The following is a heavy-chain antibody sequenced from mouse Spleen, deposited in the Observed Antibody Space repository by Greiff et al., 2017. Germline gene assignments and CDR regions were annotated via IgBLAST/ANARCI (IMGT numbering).Heavy chain of an antibody. CDR2: IWAGGST. D-gene: IGHD2-4*01. Sequence: VQLQQSGPGLVQPSQSLSITCTVSGFSLTSYGVHWVRQPPGKGLEWLGVIWAGGSTNYNSALMSRLSISKDNSKSQVFLKMNSLQTDDTAMYYCARDEYDYEAWFAYWGQGTLVTVSA. CDR3: ARDEYDYEAWFAY. CDR1: GFSLTSYG. V-gene: IGHV2-9*02. J-gene: IGHJ3*01.